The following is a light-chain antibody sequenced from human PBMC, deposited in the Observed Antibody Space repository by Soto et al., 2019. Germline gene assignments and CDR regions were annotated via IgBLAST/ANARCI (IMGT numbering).Light chain of an antibody. J-gene: IGLJ2*01. CDR2: LNSDGSH. Sequence: QLVLTQSPSASASLGASVKLTCTLSSGHSSYAIAWHQQQPEKGPRHLMKLNSDGSHSKGDGIPDRFSGSSSGAERYLTISSHQSEDEADYYCQTWGTGIQVFGGGTKLTVL. CDR1: SGHSSYA. CDR3: QTWGTGIQV. V-gene: IGLV4-69*01.